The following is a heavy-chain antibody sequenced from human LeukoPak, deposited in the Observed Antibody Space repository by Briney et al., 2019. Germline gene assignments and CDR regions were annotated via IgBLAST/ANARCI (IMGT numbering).Heavy chain of an antibody. CDR3: ARQVVAVAGTGYFDY. Sequence: WVRQPPGKGLEWIGSIYYSGSTYYNASLKSRGTISVDTSKNQFSLKLNSVTAADTAVYFCARQVVAVAGTGYFDYWGQGTLVTVSS. J-gene: IGHJ4*02. V-gene: IGHV4-39*01. D-gene: IGHD6-19*01. CDR2: IYYSGST.